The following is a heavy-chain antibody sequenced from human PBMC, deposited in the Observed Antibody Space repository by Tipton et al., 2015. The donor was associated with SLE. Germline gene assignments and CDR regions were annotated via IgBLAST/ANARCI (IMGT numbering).Heavy chain of an antibody. CDR3: ARVGSDFYFYLDV. V-gene: IGHV4-34*01. CDR1: GGSFSTYS. CDR2: FDHTGDT. Sequence: AGLVKPSETLSLTCAVYGGSFSTYSWTWIRQPPGKGLEWIGDFDHTGDTNYSPSLKSRVTISVDSADNKFSLKLSSVTAADTAVYYCARVGSDFYFYLDVWGKGTSVTVSS. J-gene: IGHJ6*03. D-gene: IGHD5-12*01.